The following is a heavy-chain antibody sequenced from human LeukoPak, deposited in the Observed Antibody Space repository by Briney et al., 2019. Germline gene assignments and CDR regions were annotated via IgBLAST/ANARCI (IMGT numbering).Heavy chain of an antibody. V-gene: IGHV4-59*01. CDR3: ARAQPEYNYTGNGYGAFDI. J-gene: IGHJ3*02. Sequence: SETLSLTCTVSGGFISNSYWSWIRQPPGKGLEWIGYIYYSGTIKYNPSLMSRVTIYLVKSKNQYSLRLSSVTPADTAVFYCARAQPEYNYTGNGYGAFDIWGQGTMVSVCS. CDR2: IYYSGTI. D-gene: IGHD2-8*02. CDR1: GGFISNSY.